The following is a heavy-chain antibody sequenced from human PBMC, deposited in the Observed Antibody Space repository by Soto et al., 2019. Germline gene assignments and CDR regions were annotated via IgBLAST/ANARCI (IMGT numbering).Heavy chain of an antibody. V-gene: IGHV3-23*01. CDR2: ISGSGGST. CDR1: GLSFSSYA. D-gene: IGHD3-22*01. Sequence: GGSLRLSCAASGLSFSSYAMSWVRQAPAKGLEWVSAISGSGGSTYYADSVKGRFTISRDNSKNTLYLQMNSLRAEDTAVYYCAKSYYDSSGYLYYFDYWGPIPMGAVST. CDR3: AKSYYDSSGYLYYFDY. J-gene: IGHJ4*02.